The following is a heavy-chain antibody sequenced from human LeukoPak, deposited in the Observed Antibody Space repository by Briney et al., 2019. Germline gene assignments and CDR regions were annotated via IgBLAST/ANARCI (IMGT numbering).Heavy chain of an antibody. CDR2: IYYSGST. CDR1: GGSFSGYY. Sequence: SETLSLTCAVYGGSFSGYYWSWIRQPPGKGLEWIGYIYYSGSTNYNPSLKSRVTISVDTSKNQFSLKLSSVTAADTAVYYCARDRGANFYGMDVWGQGTTVTVSS. V-gene: IGHV4-59*01. J-gene: IGHJ6*02. D-gene: IGHD6-25*01. CDR3: ARDRGANFYGMDV.